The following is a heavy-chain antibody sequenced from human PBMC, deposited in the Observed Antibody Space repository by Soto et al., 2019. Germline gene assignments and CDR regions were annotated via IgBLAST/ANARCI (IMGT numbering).Heavy chain of an antibody. CDR1: GFTFSSYV. Sequence: PGGSLRLSCAASGFTFSSYVMPWVRQAPGKGLEWVSAISGGGDSIYYADSVKGRFTISRDQSKNTLYLQMHSLRAEDTAVSFWAKERDNGADRYYFDYWGQGPLGAV. J-gene: IGHJ4*02. D-gene: IGHD2-8*01. CDR3: AKERDNGADRYYFDY. V-gene: IGHV3-23*01. CDR2: ISGGGDSI.